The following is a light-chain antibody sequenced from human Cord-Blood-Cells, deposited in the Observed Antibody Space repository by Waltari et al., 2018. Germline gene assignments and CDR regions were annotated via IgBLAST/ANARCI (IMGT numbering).Light chain of an antibody. V-gene: IGLV2-14*03. J-gene: IGLJ3*02. CDR3: SSYTSSSTWV. CDR1: SSDVGGYTY. Sequence: SALTQPASVSGSPGQSITIPCTGTSSDVGGYTYVSWYQQHPGKAPKLMIYDVSNRPSGVSNRFSGSKSGNTASLTISGLQAEDEADYYCSSYTSSSTWVFGGGTKLTVL. CDR2: DVS.